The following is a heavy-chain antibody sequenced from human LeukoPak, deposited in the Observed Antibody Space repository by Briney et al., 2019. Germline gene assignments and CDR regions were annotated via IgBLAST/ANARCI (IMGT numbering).Heavy chain of an antibody. CDR1: GLNFSTFA. Sequence: GGSLRLSCAASGLNFSTFAMSWVRQGPARGLEWVSSLRGNGETFYAESVKGRFTLSSDSSRNTVYLHLNNLKVEDTAMYYCARASCVSSTDAVRWGQGTLVTVSS. V-gene: IGHV3-23*01. D-gene: IGHD3-16*01. CDR3: ARASCVSSTDAVR. CDR2: LRGNGET. J-gene: IGHJ4*02.